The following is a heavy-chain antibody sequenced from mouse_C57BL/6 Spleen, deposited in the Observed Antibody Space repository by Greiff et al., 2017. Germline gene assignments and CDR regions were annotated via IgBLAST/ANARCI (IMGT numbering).Heavy chain of an antibody. CDR3: ARGYDRDY. V-gene: IGHV1-82*01. J-gene: IGHJ2*01. CDR2: IYPGDGDT. D-gene: IGHD2-10*02. CDR1: GYAFSSSW. Sequence: QVQLQQSGPELAKPGASVKISCKASGYAFSSSWMHWVKQRPGKGLEWIGRIYPGDGDTNYNGKFKGKATLTADKSSSTAYRQLSSLTSEDSAVYFCARGYDRDYWGQGTTLTVSA.